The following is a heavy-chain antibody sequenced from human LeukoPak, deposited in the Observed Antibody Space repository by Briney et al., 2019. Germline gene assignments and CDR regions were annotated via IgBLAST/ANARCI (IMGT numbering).Heavy chain of an antibody. CDR2: IYSGGTI. J-gene: IGHJ4*02. CDR3: AKDRYSSGWYSDFDY. CDR1: GFTVSSNH. Sequence: GGSLRLSCAASGFTVSSNHMSWVRQAPGKGLEWVSVIYSGGTIYYADSVKGRFTISRDNSKNTVYLEMNSLRAEDTAVYYCAKDRYSSGWYSDFDYWGQGTLVTVSS. V-gene: IGHV3-66*01. D-gene: IGHD6-19*01.